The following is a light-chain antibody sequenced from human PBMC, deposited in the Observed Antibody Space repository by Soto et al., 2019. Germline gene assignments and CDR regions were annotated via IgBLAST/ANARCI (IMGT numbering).Light chain of an antibody. CDR2: WAS. Sequence: DIVMTQSPDSLAVSLGERATINSKSSQSVLYSSNNKNYLAWYQQKPGQPPKLLIYWASTPESGVPDRFSGSGSGTDFTLTISSLQAEDVAVYYCQQYYSTPRTFGQGTKVDIK. CDR3: QQYYSTPRT. V-gene: IGKV4-1*01. J-gene: IGKJ1*01. CDR1: QSVLYSSNNKNY.